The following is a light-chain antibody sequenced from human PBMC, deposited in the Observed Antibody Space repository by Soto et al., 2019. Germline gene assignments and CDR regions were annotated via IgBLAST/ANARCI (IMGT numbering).Light chain of an antibody. V-gene: IGKV4-1*01. Sequence: DIVMTQSPDSLAVSLGERATINCKSSQTILYSSKNKNQLAWYQQKPGQPPKLLIYWASTRESGVPDRFSGSESGTDFTLTISSLQAEDVAVYYCQQYYSAPYTFGQGTKLEI. CDR3: QQYYSAPYT. CDR1: QTILYSSKNKNQ. CDR2: WAS. J-gene: IGKJ2*01.